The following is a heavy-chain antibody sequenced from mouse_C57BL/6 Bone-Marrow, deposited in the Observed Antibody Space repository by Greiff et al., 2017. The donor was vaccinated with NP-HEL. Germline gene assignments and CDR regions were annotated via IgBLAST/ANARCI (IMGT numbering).Heavy chain of an antibody. V-gene: IGHV1-81*01. D-gene: IGHD3-2*02. CDR1: GYTFTSYG. J-gene: IGHJ3*01. CDR2: IYPRSGNT. CDR3: ARRQLRLQFAY. Sequence: QVQLKESGAELARPGASVKLSCKASGYTFTSYGISWVKQRTGQGLEWIGEIYPRSGNTYYNEKFKGKATLTADKSSSAAYMELRSLTSEDSAVYFCARRQLRLQFAYWGQGTLVTVSA.